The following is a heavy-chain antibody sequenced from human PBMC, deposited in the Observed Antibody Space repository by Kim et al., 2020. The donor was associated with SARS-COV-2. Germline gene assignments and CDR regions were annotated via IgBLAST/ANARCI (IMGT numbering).Heavy chain of an antibody. CDR2: ICFTGTT. V-gene: IGHV4-59*08. Sequence: SETLSLTCSVSGDPITSYCWSWIRQPPGKGLEWIGHICFTGTTNYNPSLKSRVNVSADISKNQFSLRLSSVTAADTAIYYCARRGYTNGLNLFDPWGQGT. J-gene: IGHJ5*02. D-gene: IGHD5-18*01. CDR1: GDPITSYC. CDR3: ARRGYTNGLNLFDP.